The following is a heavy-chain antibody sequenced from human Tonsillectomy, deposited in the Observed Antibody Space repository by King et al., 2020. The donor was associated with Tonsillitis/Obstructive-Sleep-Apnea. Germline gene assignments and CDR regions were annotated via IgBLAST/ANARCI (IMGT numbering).Heavy chain of an antibody. J-gene: IGHJ4*02. CDR2: ISYAGGDS. D-gene: IGHD6-19*01. V-gene: IGHV3-30*01. CDR3: ARDRSGWPPEYFDY. CDR1: GFTFSSYA. Sequence: VQLVESGGGVVQPGRSLRLSCAGSGFTFSSYAIHWVRQAPGKGLEWVALISYAGGDSFYADSVKGRFSISRDNSKTTLYQKMNSLTGEDTAVYYCARDRSGWPPEYFDYWGQGTLVTVSS.